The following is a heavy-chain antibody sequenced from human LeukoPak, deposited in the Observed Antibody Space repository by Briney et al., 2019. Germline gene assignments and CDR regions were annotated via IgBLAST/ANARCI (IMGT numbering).Heavy chain of an antibody. V-gene: IGHV3-7*01. D-gene: IGHD6-6*01. CDR2: IKQDGSEK. CDR3: ARESSTPSYVDY. Sequence: QAGASLRLSCAASGFTFSSYWMSWVRQAPGKGLEWVANIKQDGSEKYYVDSVKGRFTISRDNAKDSLYLQMNSLRAEDTAVYYCARESSTPSYVDYWGQGTLVTVSS. J-gene: IGHJ4*02. CDR1: GFTFSSYW.